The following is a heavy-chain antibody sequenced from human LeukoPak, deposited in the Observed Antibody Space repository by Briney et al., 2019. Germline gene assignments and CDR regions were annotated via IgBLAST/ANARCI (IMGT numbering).Heavy chain of an antibody. D-gene: IGHD3-10*01. CDR2: IYYSGST. CDR1: GGSISSSSNF. Sequence: PSETLSLTCTVSGGSISSSSNFWGWIRQPPGKGLEWIGSIYYSGSTYYNPSLKSRVTISVDTSKNQFSLKLSSVTAADTAVYYCASQPIFPLGELFTWGQGTLVTVSS. V-gene: IGHV4-39*07. J-gene: IGHJ4*02. CDR3: ASQPIFPLGELFT.